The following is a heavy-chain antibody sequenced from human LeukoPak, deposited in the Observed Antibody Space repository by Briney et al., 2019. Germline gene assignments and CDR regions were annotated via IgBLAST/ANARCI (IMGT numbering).Heavy chain of an antibody. CDR1: EFIFSGYW. Sequence: GGSLRLSCEASEFIFSGYWMTWVRQAPGKGLEWVANIKEDGSEKYYVDSVKGRFIISRNNANKSLYLQMNSLRAEDTAVYYCARHSTVTAYDFYYMDVWGKGTTVIVSS. CDR3: ARHSTVTAYDFYYMDV. CDR2: IKEDGSEK. D-gene: IGHD4-17*01. V-gene: IGHV3-7*01. J-gene: IGHJ6*03.